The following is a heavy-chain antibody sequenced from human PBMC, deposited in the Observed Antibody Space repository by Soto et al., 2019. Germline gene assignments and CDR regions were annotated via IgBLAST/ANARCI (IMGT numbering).Heavy chain of an antibody. V-gene: IGHV3-7*04. CDR2: IKQDGSEK. D-gene: IGHD4-17*01. Sequence: GGSLRLSCVVSGFTLGGYSMSWVRQAPGKGLEWVANIKQDGSEKYYVDSVKGRFTISRDNAKNSLYLQMNSLRAEDTAVYYCARDLASTTIPNYWGQGTLVTVSS. CDR3: ARDLASTTIPNY. J-gene: IGHJ4*02. CDR1: GFTLGGYS.